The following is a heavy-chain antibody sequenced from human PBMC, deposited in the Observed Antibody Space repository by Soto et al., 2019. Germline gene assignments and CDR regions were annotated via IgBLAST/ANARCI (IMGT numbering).Heavy chain of an antibody. J-gene: IGHJ4*02. CDR1: GFSLSTNGVG. CDR3: AHSPRITMYDY. V-gene: IGHV2-5*02. D-gene: IGHD3-10*02. CDR2: IYWDDDK. Sequence: QITLKESGPTLVKPTQTLTLTCTFSGFSLSTNGVGVGWIRQPPGKALEWLALIYWDDDKRYSPSLKSRLTITKDTSKNRVVLTMTNMDPVDTAAYYCAHSPRITMYDYWGQGTLVTVSS.